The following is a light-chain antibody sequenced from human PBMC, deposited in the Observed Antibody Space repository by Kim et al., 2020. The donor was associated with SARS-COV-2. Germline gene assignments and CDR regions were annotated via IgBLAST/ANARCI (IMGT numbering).Light chain of an antibody. CDR1: QTIDISH. V-gene: IGKV3-20*01. J-gene: IGKJ5*01. Sequence: SPGESATLSCRASQTIDISHLAWYQQKPGQAPRFLLFGAYNRAAGTPDRFSGSASGTDFTLTISRLDPEDFGVYFCQQYRYSPITFGQGTRLEIK. CDR2: GAY. CDR3: QQYRYSPIT.